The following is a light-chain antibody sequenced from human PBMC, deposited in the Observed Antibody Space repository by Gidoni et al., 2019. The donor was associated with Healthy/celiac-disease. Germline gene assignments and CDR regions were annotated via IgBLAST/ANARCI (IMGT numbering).Light chain of an antibody. CDR2: DAS. V-gene: IGKV3-11*01. CDR1: QRVSSY. J-gene: IGKJ5*01. Sequence: EIVLTQSPATLSVSPGERATLSCRSSQRVSSYLAWYQQKPGQDPRLLIYDASNRATGLPALFSGSWSGTDFTLTISSLEPADFAVYYCQQRSHSITFGQXTRLEIK. CDR3: QQRSHSIT.